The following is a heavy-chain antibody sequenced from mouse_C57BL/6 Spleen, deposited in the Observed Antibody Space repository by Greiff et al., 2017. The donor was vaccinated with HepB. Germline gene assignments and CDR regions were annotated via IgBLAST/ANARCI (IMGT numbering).Heavy chain of an antibody. V-gene: IGHV5-17*01. CDR2: ISSGSSTI. J-gene: IGHJ2*01. Sequence: EVKVVESGGGLVKPGGSLKLSCAASGFTFSDYGMHWVRQAPEKGLEWVAYISSGSSTIYYADTVKGRCTISRDNAKNTLFLQMTSLRSEDTAMYYCARPLFDYWGQGTTLTVSS. CDR3: ARPLFDY. CDR1: GFTFSDYG.